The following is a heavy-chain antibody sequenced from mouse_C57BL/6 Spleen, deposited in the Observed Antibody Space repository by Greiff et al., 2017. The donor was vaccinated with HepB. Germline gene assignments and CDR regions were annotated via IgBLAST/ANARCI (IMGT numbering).Heavy chain of an antibody. CDR2: IYPGSGST. J-gene: IGHJ3*01. CDR1: GYTFTSYW. CDR3: ASQEMQYYGSSPWFAY. V-gene: IGHV1-55*01. D-gene: IGHD1-1*01. Sequence: QVQLKQPGAELVKPGASVKMSCKASGYTFTSYWITWVKQRPGQGLEWIGDIYPGSGSTNYNEKFKSKATLTVDTSSSTAYMQLSSLTSEDSAVYYCASQEMQYYGSSPWFAYWGQGTLVTVSA.